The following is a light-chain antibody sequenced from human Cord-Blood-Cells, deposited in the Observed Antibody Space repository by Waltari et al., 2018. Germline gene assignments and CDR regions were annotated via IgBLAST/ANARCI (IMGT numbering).Light chain of an antibody. CDR1: QSVSSY. Sequence: IVLTQSPATLSLSPGERASQSVSSYLAWYQQKPGQAPRLLIYDASNRATGIPARFSGSGSGTDFTLTISSLEPEDFAVYYCQQRSNWITFGQGTRLEIK. V-gene: IGKV3-11*01. CDR2: DAS. CDR3: QQRSNWIT. J-gene: IGKJ5*01.